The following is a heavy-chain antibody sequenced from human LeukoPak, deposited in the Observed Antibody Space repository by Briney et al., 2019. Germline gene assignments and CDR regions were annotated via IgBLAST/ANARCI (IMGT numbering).Heavy chain of an antibody. J-gene: IGHJ4*02. D-gene: IGHD4-17*01. CDR3: ARDKSYGDSEDY. CDR1: GFTFSNYW. CDR2: IKQDGSEK. V-gene: IGHV3-7*05. Sequence: PGRSLRLSCVASGFTFSNYWMSWVRQAPGKGLEWVANIKQDGSEKYYVDSVKGRFTISRDNAKNSLYLQMDSLRAEDTAVYYCARDKSYGDSEDYWGQGTPVTVSS.